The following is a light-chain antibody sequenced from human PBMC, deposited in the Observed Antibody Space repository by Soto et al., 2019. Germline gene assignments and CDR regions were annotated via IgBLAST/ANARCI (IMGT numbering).Light chain of an antibody. V-gene: IGLV2-14*03. Sequence: QSALTQPASVSGSPGQSITISCTGTSSDVGGYNFVSWYQQYPGRAPKLMIYDVSNRPSGVSNRFYGSKSGNTASLTISGLQAEDEADYYCNSYSSSATYVFGTGTKLTV. CDR1: SSDVGGYNF. CDR2: DVS. CDR3: NSYSSSATYV. J-gene: IGLJ1*01.